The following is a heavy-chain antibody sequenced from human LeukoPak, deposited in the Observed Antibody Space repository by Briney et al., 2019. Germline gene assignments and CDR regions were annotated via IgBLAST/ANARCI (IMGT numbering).Heavy chain of an antibody. CDR1: GYSLSSGYY. V-gene: IGHV4-38-2*02. J-gene: IGHJ5*02. D-gene: IGHD6-13*01. CDR2: IYHSGST. CDR3: ARALWYRHWFDP. Sequence: SETLSLTCTVSGYSLSSGYYWGWIRQPPGKGLEWIGSIYHSGSTYYNPSLKSRVTISVDTSKNQFSLKLSSVTAADTAVYYCARALWYRHWFDPWGQGTLVTVSS.